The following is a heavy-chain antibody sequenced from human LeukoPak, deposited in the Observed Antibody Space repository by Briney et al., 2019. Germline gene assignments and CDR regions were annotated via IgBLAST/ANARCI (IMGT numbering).Heavy chain of an antibody. CDR2: ISGSGGST. Sequence: GGSLRLSCAASGFTFSSYAMSWVRQAPGKGLEWVSAISGSGGSTYYADSVKGRFTISRDNSKNTLCLQMNSLRAEDTAVYYCAKNPRWLQLTTPFDYWGQGTLVTVSS. D-gene: IGHD5-12*01. CDR1: GFTFSSYA. CDR3: AKNPRWLQLTTPFDY. J-gene: IGHJ4*02. V-gene: IGHV3-23*01.